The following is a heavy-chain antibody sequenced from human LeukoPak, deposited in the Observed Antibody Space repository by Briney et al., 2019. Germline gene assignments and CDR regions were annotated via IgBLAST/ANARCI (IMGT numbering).Heavy chain of an antibody. D-gene: IGHD5-18*01. CDR1: GYTFTSYG. V-gene: IGHV1-18*01. CDR2: ISAYNGNT. CDR3: ARDRIQLWSLISYYYYYGMDV. Sequence: GASVKVSCEASGYTFTSYGISWVRQAPGQGLEWMGWISAYNGNTNYAQKLQGRVTMTTDTSTSTAYMELRSLRSDDTAVYYCARDRIQLWSLISYYYYYGMDVWGQGTTVTVSS. J-gene: IGHJ6*02.